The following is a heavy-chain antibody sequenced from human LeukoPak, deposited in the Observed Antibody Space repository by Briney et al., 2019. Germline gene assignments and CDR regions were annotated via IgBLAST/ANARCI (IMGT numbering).Heavy chain of an antibody. CDR2: ISGSGGST. J-gene: IGHJ4*02. D-gene: IGHD3-22*01. CDR1: GLTFRSYA. V-gene: IGHV3-23*01. Sequence: GGSLRLSCAASGLTFRSYAMSWVRRAPGKGLEWVSAISGSGGSTYYADSVKGRFTISRDNSKNTLYLQMNSLRAEDTAVYYCAKAGTYYYDSSGYYSGYYFDYWGQGTLVTVSS. CDR3: AKAGTYYYDSSGYYSGYYFDY.